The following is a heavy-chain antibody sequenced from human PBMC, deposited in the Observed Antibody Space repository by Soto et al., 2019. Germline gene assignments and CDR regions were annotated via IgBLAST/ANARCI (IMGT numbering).Heavy chain of an antibody. J-gene: IGHJ6*02. CDR3: ATANLYCTNGVCYIAPSPPTPNYGMDV. V-gene: IGHV1-24*01. CDR1: GYTLTELS. D-gene: IGHD2-8*01. Sequence: WASVKVSCKVSGYTLTELSMHWVRQAPGKGLEWMGGFDPEDGETIYAQKFQGRVTMTEDTSTDTAYMELSSLRSEDTAVYYCATANLYCTNGVCYIAPSPPTPNYGMDVWGQGTTVTVSS. CDR2: FDPEDGET.